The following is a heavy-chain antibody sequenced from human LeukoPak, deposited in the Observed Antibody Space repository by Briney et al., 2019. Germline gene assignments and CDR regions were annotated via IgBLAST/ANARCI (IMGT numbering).Heavy chain of an antibody. J-gene: IGHJ4*02. CDR2: INPNSGNP. CDR3: AKSPAAGTLLSDY. CDR1: GYTFTGYY. V-gene: IGHV7-4-1*02. D-gene: IGHD6-13*01. Sequence: ASVKVSCKASGYTFTGYYMHWVRQAPGQGLEWMGWINPNSGNPTYAQGFTGRFVFSLDTSVSTAYLQISSLKAEDTAVYYCAKSPAAGTLLSDYWGQGTLVTVSS.